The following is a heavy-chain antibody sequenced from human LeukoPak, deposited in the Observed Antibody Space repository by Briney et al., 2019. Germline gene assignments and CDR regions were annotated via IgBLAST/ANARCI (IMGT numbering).Heavy chain of an antibody. Sequence: KPSETLSLTCTVSGDSISGYSWSWIRQPPGGGLEWIGYIYYSGDTAYNPSLKSRVTMSVDTSKKQLSLMLRSVTTADTAVYYCARVTGYMIEDYFDYWGQGTLVTVSS. V-gene: IGHV4-59*01. D-gene: IGHD3-22*01. CDR1: GDSISGYS. CDR3: ARVTGYMIEDYFDY. J-gene: IGHJ4*02. CDR2: IYYSGDT.